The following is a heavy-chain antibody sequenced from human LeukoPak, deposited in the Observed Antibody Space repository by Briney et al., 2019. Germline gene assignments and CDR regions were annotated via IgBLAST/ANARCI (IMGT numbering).Heavy chain of an antibody. CDR3: ARASSYNDATRYNLAWFGP. CDR2: FIRSGKP. CDR1: GGPFSGFF. V-gene: IGHV4-34*12. D-gene: IGHD3-16*01. Sequence: PSETLFLTCADHGGPFSGFFWSRIRQPPGKGLEWNGEFIRSGKPHYHPSVKSRVTISIDTAKKQFSLKLTSVTAADTAVYYCARASSYNDATRYNLAWFGPWGQGTLVTVSS. J-gene: IGHJ5*02.